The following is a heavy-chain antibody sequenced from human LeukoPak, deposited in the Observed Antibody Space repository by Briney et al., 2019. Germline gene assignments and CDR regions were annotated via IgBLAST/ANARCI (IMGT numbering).Heavy chain of an antibody. Sequence: PSETLSLTCAVSGGSISGSNYYWGWVRQPPGKGLEWIGSIHYSGSSYHNPSVRSRVTISVDTSKNQFSLKLSSVTAADTAVYYCAREHIAAAGPTPFDYWGQGTLVTVSS. CDR2: IHYSGSS. CDR1: GGSISGSNYY. D-gene: IGHD6-13*01. V-gene: IGHV4-39*07. J-gene: IGHJ4*02. CDR3: AREHIAAAGPTPFDY.